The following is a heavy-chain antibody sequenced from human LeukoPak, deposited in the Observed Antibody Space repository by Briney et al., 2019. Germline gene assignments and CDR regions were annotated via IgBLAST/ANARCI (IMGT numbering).Heavy chain of an antibody. D-gene: IGHD3-3*01. CDR2: ISGSGRST. V-gene: IGHV3-23*01. Sequence: GGSLRLSCAASGFTFSSYAMCWVRQAQGPGLELVSGISGSGRSTYYADAGKGRYTISRDNSKNTPYLQMNSLRAEHTAVYYCARDFWGQYYFDYWGQGTLVTVSS. J-gene: IGHJ4*02. CDR1: GFTFSSYA. CDR3: ARDFWGQYYFDY.